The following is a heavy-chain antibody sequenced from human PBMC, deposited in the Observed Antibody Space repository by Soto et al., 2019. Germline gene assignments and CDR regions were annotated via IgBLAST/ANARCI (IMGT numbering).Heavy chain of an antibody. Sequence: QVQLVQSGAEVKKPGASAKVSCKASGYTFTSYGISWVRQAPGQGLEWMGWISAYNGNTNYAQKLQGRVTMTTDTSTSTAYMELRSLRSDDTAVYYCARELRYFDRQIDWFDPWGQGTLVTVSS. J-gene: IGHJ5*02. D-gene: IGHD3-9*01. CDR3: ARELRYFDRQIDWFDP. V-gene: IGHV1-18*04. CDR2: ISAYNGNT. CDR1: GYTFTSYG.